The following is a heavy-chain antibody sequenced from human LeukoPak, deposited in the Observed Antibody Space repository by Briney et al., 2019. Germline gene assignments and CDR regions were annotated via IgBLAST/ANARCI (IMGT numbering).Heavy chain of an antibody. D-gene: IGHD3-3*01. J-gene: IGHJ6*03. V-gene: IGHV3-23*01. CDR1: GFTFSSYA. Sequence: GGSLRLSCAASGFTFSSYAMNWVRQAPGKGLEWVSAISGSGGSTYYADSVKGRFTISRDNAKNSLYLQMNSLRAEDTAVYYCARSLRFLEWLGSYYYYYMDVWGKGTTVTVSS. CDR2: ISGSGGST. CDR3: ARSLRFLEWLGSYYYYYMDV.